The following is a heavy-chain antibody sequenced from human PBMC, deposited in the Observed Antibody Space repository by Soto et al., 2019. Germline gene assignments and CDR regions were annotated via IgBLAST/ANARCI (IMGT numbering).Heavy chain of an antibody. D-gene: IGHD3-3*01. V-gene: IGHV4-30-4*01. Sequence: PSETLSLTCTVSGGSISSGDYYWSWIRQPPGKGLEWIGYIYYSGSTYYNPSLKSRVTISVDTSKNQFSLKLSSVTAADTAVYYCARGGTMITIFGVVIDWFDPWGQGTLVTVSS. J-gene: IGHJ5*02. CDR2: IYYSGST. CDR1: GGSISSGDYY. CDR3: ARGGTMITIFGVVIDWFDP.